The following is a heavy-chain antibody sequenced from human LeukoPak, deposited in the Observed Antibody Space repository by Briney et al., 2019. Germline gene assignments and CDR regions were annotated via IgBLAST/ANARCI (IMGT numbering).Heavy chain of an antibody. D-gene: IGHD3-10*01. Sequence: PGGSLRLSCAASGFTFSNHGMHWVRQAPGKGLEWVSFISSSGSLIYYADSVKGRFTISRDNAKNSLYLQMNSLRAEDTAVYYCAGVSSEYWGQGTLVTVSS. CDR3: AGVSSEY. CDR1: GFTFSNHG. V-gene: IGHV3-48*04. CDR2: ISSSGSLI. J-gene: IGHJ4*02.